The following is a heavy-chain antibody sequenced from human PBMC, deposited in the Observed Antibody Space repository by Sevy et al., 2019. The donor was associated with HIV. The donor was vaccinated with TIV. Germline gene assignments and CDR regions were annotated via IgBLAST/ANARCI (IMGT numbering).Heavy chain of an antibody. CDR2: IWYDGSSK. CDR3: ARDKLLPFTVTMVRGALSYYFDS. J-gene: IGHJ4*02. V-gene: IGHV3-33*01. D-gene: IGHD3-10*01. Sequence: GGSLRLSCAASGFTFSSYGTHWVRQAPGKGLEWVAVIWYDGSSKYYADSVKGRFTVSRDNSKNTLYLQMNSLRAEDTAVYYCARDKLLPFTVTMVRGALSYYFDSWGQGTLVTVSS. CDR1: GFTFSSYG.